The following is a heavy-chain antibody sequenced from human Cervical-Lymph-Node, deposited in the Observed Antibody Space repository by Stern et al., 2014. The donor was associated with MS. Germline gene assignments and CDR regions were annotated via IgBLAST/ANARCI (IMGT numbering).Heavy chain of an antibody. Sequence: QVQLQESGSGQAKPSQTLSLTCAVSGGSISSGGSSWNWIRQPPGKGLEWIGFIYHSGSTYYKPSLKGRVLIYVGTFRNQFALNLRSVTAADTAVYYCARGGVIYTQDRNGFDVWGQGTMVTVSS. D-gene: IGHD2-21*01. J-gene: IGHJ3*01. CDR1: GGSISSGGSS. V-gene: IGHV4-30-2*01. CDR3: ARGGVIYTQDRNGFDV. CDR2: IYHSGST.